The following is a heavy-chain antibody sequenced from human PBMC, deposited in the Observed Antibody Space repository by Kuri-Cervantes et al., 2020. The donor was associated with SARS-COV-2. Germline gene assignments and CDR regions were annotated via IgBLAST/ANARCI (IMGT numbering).Heavy chain of an antibody. CDR3: AKDTIYFGSGSHQGMDV. CDR2: ISSSSSYI. Sequence: LSLTCAASGFTFSSYSMNWVRQAPGKGLEWVSSISSSSSYIYYADSVKGRFTISRDNSKNSLYLQMNSLRTEDTALYYCAKDTIYFGSGSHQGMDVWGQGTTVTVSS. J-gene: IGHJ6*02. D-gene: IGHD3-10*01. CDR1: GFTFSSYS. V-gene: IGHV3-21*04.